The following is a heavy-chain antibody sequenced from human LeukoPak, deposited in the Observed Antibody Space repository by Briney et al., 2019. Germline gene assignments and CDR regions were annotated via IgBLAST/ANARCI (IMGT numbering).Heavy chain of an antibody. Sequence: SETLSLTCTVSGGSISSYYWSWIRQPAGKGLEWIGRIYASGSTNYNPSLKSRVTLSVDTSKNQFSLKLSSVTAADTAVYYCARAGRYYDSTGYYWYFDYWGQGTLVAVSS. D-gene: IGHD3-22*01. CDR1: GGSISSYY. CDR3: ARAGRYYDSTGYYWYFDY. CDR2: IYASGST. J-gene: IGHJ4*02. V-gene: IGHV4-4*07.